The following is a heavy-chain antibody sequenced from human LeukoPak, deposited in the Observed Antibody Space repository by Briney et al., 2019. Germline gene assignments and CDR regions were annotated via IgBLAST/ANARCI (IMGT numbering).Heavy chain of an antibody. Sequence: SETLSLTCSVSGYSISSGYYWGWIRQPPGKGLEWIGTMYHSGSTYYTPSLRSRVTISIDTSTNEVSLRLTSVAATDTAVYYCARGSGRFHGSFDIWGQGTMVTVSS. CDR2: MYHSGST. V-gene: IGHV4-38-2*02. D-gene: IGHD3-10*01. J-gene: IGHJ3*02. CDR3: ARGSGRFHGSFDI. CDR1: GYSISSGYY.